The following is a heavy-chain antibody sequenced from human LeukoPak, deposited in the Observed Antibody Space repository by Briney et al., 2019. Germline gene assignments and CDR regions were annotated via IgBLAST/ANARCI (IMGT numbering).Heavy chain of an antibody. CDR3: ARDSDHYDSSGYFLGIMEGPY. J-gene: IGHJ4*02. CDR1: GFTFSNYW. V-gene: IGHV3-7*01. Sequence: GGSLRLSCAASGFTFSNYWMSWVRQAPGKGLEWVANIKQDGNEKYYVDSMKGRFTISRDNAKNSLYLQMNSLRAEDTALYYCARDSDHYDSSGYFLGIMEGPYWGQGTLVTVSS. CDR2: IKQDGNEK. D-gene: IGHD3-22*01.